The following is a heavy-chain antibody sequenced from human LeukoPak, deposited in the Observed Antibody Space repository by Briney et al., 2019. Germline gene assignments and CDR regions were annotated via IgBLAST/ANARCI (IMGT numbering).Heavy chain of an antibody. J-gene: IGHJ4*02. CDR3: ARDAGARGNYSYTFDY. Sequence: SQTLSLTCTVSGGSISSGSYYWSWIRQPAGKGLEWIGRIYTSGSTNYNPSLKSRVTISVDTSKNQFSLKLSSVTAAGTAVYYCARDAGARGNYSYTFDYWGQGTLVTVSS. V-gene: IGHV4-61*02. CDR2: IYTSGST. D-gene: IGHD1-26*01. CDR1: GGSISSGSYY.